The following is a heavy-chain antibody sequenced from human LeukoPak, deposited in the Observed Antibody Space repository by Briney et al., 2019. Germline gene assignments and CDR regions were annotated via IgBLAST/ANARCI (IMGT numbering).Heavy chain of an antibody. CDR1: GFTFSSYW. V-gene: IGHV3-7*01. J-gene: IGHJ4*02. CDR2: IKQDGSEK. CDR3: ARDNYDSSGYYYYFDY. D-gene: IGHD3-22*01. Sequence: GGSLRLSCAASGFTFSSYWMSWVRQAPGKGLEWVANIKQDGSEKYYVDSVKGRFTISRDNAKNSLYLQMNSLRAEDTAVYYCARDNYDSSGYYYYFDYWGQGTLVTVSS.